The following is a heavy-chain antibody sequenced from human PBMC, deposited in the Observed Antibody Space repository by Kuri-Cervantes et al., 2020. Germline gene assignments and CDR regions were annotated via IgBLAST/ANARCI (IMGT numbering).Heavy chain of an antibody. CDR1: GGSISSGGYY. CDR2: IYYSGRT. D-gene: IGHD3-10*01. J-gene: IGHJ4*02. Sequence: SETLSLTCTVSGGSISSGGYYWSWIRQHPGKGLEWIGYIYYSGRTYYNPSLKSRVTISVDTSKNHFSLRLSSVTAADTAVYYCARALWFGTLDYWGQGTLVTVSS. CDR3: ARALWFGTLDY. V-gene: IGHV4-31*03.